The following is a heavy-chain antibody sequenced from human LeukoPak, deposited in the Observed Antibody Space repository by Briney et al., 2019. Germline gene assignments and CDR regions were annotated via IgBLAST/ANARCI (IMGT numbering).Heavy chain of an antibody. V-gene: IGHV3-48*01. J-gene: IGHJ3*02. D-gene: IGHD1-1*01. CDR2: VSSSSSTI. Sequence: PGGSLRLSCAASGFTFSSYSMNWVRQAPGKGLEWVSYVSSSSSTIYYADSVKGRFTISRDNAKNSLYLQMNSLRAEDTAVYYCARDRGQLDAFDIWGQGTMVTVSS. CDR1: GFTFSSYS. CDR3: ARDRGQLDAFDI.